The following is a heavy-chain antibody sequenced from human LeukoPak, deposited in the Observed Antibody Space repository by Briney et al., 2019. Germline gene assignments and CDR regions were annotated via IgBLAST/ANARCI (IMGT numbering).Heavy chain of an antibody. CDR3: ARSFMPLIVVYFDN. D-gene: IGHD3-22*01. CDR1: GFTFSRYS. V-gene: IGHV3-21*01. CDR2: ISISSNYK. Sequence: KPGGSLRLSCAASGFTFSRYSMNWVRQAPGKGLEWVSSISISSNYKYYPDSLKGRFTISRDNAKNSLYLQMNSLRAEDTAVYYCARSFMPLIVVYFDNWGQGTLVSVSS. J-gene: IGHJ4*02.